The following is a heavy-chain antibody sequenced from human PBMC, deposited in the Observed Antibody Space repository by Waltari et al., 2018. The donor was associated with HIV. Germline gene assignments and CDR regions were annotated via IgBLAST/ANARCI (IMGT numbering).Heavy chain of an antibody. CDR3: TTWQVGSS. Sequence: EVQLVESGGGLVKPGGSLRLSCAASGFTFSNAWMIWVRQAPGKGLEWIGRIKRKTDGCTIYYGTPVKGRFTISRDDSKNILYLQMSSLETEDTALYYCTTWQVGSSWGQGTLVTVSS. V-gene: IGHV3-15*01. CDR2: IKRKTDGCTI. CDR1: GFTFSNAW. D-gene: IGHD2-2*01. J-gene: IGHJ4*02.